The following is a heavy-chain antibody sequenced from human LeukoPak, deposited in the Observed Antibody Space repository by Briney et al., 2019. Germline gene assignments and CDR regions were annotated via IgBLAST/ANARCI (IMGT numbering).Heavy chain of an antibody. CDR3: ARALMTTSPPDI. CDR1: GGSISSGGYY. J-gene: IGHJ3*02. Sequence: SETLSLTCTVSGGSISSGGYYWSWIRQHPGKGLEWIGYIYYSGSTYYNPSLKSRVTISVDTSKNQFSLKLSSVTAADTAVYYCARALMTTSPPDIWGQGTMVTVSS. D-gene: IGHD3-16*01. V-gene: IGHV4-31*03. CDR2: IYYSGST.